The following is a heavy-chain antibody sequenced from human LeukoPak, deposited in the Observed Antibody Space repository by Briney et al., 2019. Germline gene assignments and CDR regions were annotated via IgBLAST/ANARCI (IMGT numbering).Heavy chain of an antibody. V-gene: IGHV4-61*02. CDR3: ARERGRIVVVIDY. CDR2: IYTSGST. Sequence: PSETLSLTCTVSGGSISSGSYYWSWIRQPAGKGLEWIGRIYTSGSTNYNPSLKSRVTISVDTSKNQFSLKLSSVTAADTAVYYCARERGRIVVVIDYWGQGTLVTVS. CDR1: GGSISSGSYY. J-gene: IGHJ4*02. D-gene: IGHD3-22*01.